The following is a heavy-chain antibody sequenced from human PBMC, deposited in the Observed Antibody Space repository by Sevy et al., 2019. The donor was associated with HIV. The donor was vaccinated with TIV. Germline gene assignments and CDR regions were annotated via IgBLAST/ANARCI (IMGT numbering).Heavy chain of an antibody. Sequence: GGSLRLSCAASGFAFYEYSMSWIRQAPGKGLEWVATLSFGCGKINYADSVKGRFTISRDNSKNSFYLQMDNLRVEDTGLYYCAGEGCSRPHDYWGQGTRVTVSS. V-gene: IGHV3-23*01. J-gene: IGHJ4*02. CDR1: GFAFYEYS. CDR2: LSFGCGKI. D-gene: IGHD2-8*01. CDR3: AGEGCSRPHDY.